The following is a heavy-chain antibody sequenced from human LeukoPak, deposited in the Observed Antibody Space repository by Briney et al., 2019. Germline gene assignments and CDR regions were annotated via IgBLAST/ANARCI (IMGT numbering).Heavy chain of an antibody. D-gene: IGHD3-10*01. J-gene: IGHJ6*02. CDR1: GFTFSSYA. Sequence: PGRSLRLSCAASGFTFSSYAIHWVRQAPGKGLDWVAVISYDGSNKYYADSVKGRFTISRDNSKNTLYLQMNSLRAEDTAVYYCAKDYYGSGSYYNPWHYYYGMDVWGQGTTVTVSS. V-gene: IGHV3-30-3*01. CDR2: ISYDGSNK. CDR3: AKDYYGSGSYYNPWHYYYGMDV.